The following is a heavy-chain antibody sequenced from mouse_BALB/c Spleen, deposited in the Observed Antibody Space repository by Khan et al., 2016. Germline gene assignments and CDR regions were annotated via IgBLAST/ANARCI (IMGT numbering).Heavy chain of an antibody. J-gene: IGHJ3*01. CDR2: IRLKSNNYAT. CDR1: GFTFSNYW. V-gene: IGHV6-6*02. Sequence: EVKLEESGGGLVQPGGSMKLSCVASGFTFSNYWMNWVRQSPEKGLEWVAEIRLKSNNYATHYAESVKGRLTISRDDSKSSVYLQRNNLRAEDTGIYYCTTGFAYWGQGTLVTVSA. CDR3: TTGFAY. D-gene: IGHD4-1*01.